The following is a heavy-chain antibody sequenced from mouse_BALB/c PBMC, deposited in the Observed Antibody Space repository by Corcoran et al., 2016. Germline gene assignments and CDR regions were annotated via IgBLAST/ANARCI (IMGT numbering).Heavy chain of an antibody. CDR1: GYTFTNYG. CDR3: ARWGGNYYFDY. V-gene: IGHV9-1*02. J-gene: IGHJ2*01. Sequence: QIQLVQSGPELKKPGETVKISCKASGYTFTNYGMNWVKQAPGKGLKWMGWINTYTGEPTYADDFKGRFAFSLETSVSTAYLQINNLKNEDMATYFCARWGGNYYFDYWGQGTTLTVSS. CDR2: INTYTGEP. D-gene: IGHD2-1*01.